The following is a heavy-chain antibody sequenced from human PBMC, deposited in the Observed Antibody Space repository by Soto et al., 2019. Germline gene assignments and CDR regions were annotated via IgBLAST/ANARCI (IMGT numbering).Heavy chain of an antibody. CDR2: ISYDGSYR. CDR1: GFALTPYA. D-gene: IGHD1-26*01. V-gene: IGHV3-30-3*01. J-gene: IGHJ2*01. Sequence: QEQLVESGGGVVQPGRSLRLSCAASGFALTPYAMHWVRQAPGKGLEWVAIISYDGSYRSYGDSVKGRCTISRNNSENSLYLQMDTQRSEDTAVYYCARDLDRGGGSYLWKFDLWGRGTLFTVSS. CDR3: ARDLDRGGGSYLWKFDL.